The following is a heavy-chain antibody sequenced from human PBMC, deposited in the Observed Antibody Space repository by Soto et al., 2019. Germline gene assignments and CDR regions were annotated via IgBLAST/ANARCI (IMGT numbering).Heavy chain of an antibody. J-gene: IGHJ6*02. CDR3: ARGLYPVVGLVGATTYYYYGMDV. V-gene: IGHV3-23*01. D-gene: IGHD1-26*01. Sequence: EVQLLESGGGLVQPGGSLSLSCAASGFTFNNYAMSWVRQAPGKGLEWVSGISSRGGSTYYADSVKGRFTITRDNSKNTLYLQMNSLRAEDTALYYCARGLYPVVGLVGATTYYYYGMDVGGQGTTVTVSS. CDR1: GFTFNNYA. CDR2: ISSRGGST.